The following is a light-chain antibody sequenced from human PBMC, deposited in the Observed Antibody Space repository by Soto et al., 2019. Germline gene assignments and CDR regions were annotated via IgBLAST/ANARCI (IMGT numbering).Light chain of an antibody. J-gene: IGLJ2*01. CDR2: EVS. CDR1: SSDVGSYNL. Sequence: QSALTQPASVSGSPGQSITISCTGTSSDVGSYNLVSWYQQHPGKAPKLIIYEVSKRPSGVSNRFSGSKSGNTASLTISGLQAEDEAEYHCCSLATGITLRFGGGTKLTVL. V-gene: IGLV2-23*02. CDR3: CSLATGITLR.